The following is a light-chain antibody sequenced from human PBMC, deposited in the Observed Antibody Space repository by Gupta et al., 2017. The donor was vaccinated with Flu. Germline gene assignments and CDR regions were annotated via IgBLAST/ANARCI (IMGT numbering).Light chain of an antibody. CDR3: EQYYESPRA. V-gene: IGKV3-20*01. CDR2: GVS. J-gene: IGKJ1*01. CDR1: QSIGSNNY. Sequence: EIVLTQSPGTLSLSPGERATLSCRASQSIGSNNYLSWFQQKPGQAPRLVIYGVSNRATGIPDRFSGSGSGTDFSLTISRLEPEDFAVYFCEQYYESPRAFGQGTKVEIK.